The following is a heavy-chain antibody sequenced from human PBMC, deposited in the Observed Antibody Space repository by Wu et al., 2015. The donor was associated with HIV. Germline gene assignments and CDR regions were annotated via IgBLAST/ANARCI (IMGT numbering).Heavy chain of an antibody. J-gene: IGHJ3*01. Sequence: QVHLVQSGAEMKKPGASVKVSCKASGYIFSGHYMNWVRQAPGQGLEWMGWINPDSGGTRYAEKFQGRVTMTSDTSINTAYMELSSLTSDDTAIYYCARVFVVVPAGFSGEITAFDVWGQGTMVAVS. D-gene: IGHD2-2*01. CDR3: ARVFVVVPAGFSGEITAFDV. V-gene: IGHV1-2*02. CDR1: GYIFSGHY. CDR2: INPDSGGT.